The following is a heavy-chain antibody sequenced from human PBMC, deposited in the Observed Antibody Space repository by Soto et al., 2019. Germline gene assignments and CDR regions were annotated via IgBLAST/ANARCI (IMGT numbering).Heavy chain of an antibody. CDR1: GDSISSGGFS. D-gene: IGHD1-1*01. CDR2: IYNSGNT. CDR3: ARNGYYYYGMDV. J-gene: IGHJ6*02. Sequence: SETLSLTCAVSGDSISSGGFSWSWIRQPPGKGLEWIGYIYNSGNTNYNPSLRSRVTISVDTSKNQFSLKLTSVTAADTAVYYCARNGYYYYGMDVWGQGTTVTVSS. V-gene: IGHV4-61*08.